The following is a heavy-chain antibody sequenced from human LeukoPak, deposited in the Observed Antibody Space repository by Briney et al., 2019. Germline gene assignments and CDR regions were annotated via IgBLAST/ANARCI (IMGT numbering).Heavy chain of an antibody. Sequence: SETLSLTCAVSGGSISSNNWWSWVRPPPGKGLEWIGEIYDSGSTNYKPSLKSRVTISVDKSKNQFSLKLSSVTAADTAVYYCARANDYGDPLPRYMDVWGKGTTVTVSS. CDR3: ARANDYGDPLPRYMDV. CDR2: IYDSGST. V-gene: IGHV4-4*02. J-gene: IGHJ6*03. D-gene: IGHD4-17*01. CDR1: GGSISSNNW.